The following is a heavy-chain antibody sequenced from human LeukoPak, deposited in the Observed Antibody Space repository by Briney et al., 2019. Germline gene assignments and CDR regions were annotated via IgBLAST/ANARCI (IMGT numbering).Heavy chain of an antibody. J-gene: IGHJ4*02. CDR1: GFTFSSYG. CDR3: AKGDTTWELPHDY. D-gene: IGHD1-26*01. CDR2: MSGSGGST. V-gene: IGHV3-23*01. Sequence: GGFLRLSCAASGFTFSSYGMSWVRQAPGEGLEWVSAMSGSGGSTYYADSVKGRFTISRDNSKNTLYLQMNSLRAEDTAVYYCAKGDTTWELPHDYWGQGTLVTVSS.